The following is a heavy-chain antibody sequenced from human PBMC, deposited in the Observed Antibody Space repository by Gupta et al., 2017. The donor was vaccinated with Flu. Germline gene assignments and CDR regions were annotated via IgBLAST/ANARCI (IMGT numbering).Heavy chain of an antibody. CDR2: IKQDGSEK. V-gene: IGHV3-7*01. D-gene: IGHD3-16*01. Sequence: EVKLVESGGGLVQPGGSLRLSCAASGFIFSNYCMIWVRQAPGKGLEWVANIKQDGSEKYYVDSVKGRFTISRDNAKNSLFLQMSSLRAEDTAVYYCARGSGGGFNSWGQGTLVTVSS. J-gene: IGHJ4*02. CDR3: ARGSGGGFNS. CDR1: GFIFSNYC.